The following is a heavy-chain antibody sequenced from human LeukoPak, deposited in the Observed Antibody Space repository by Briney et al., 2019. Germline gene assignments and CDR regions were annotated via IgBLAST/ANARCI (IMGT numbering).Heavy chain of an antibody. J-gene: IGHJ5*02. Sequence: PSETLSLTCTVSGASISSRRNYWGWIRQPPGKGLEWIGGISYGGSTYYNPSLKSRLTISVDTSKNQFSLKQNSVTAADTAVYYCARLGGLNRNDFYVDNCFDPWGQGTLVTVSS. CDR1: GASISSRRNY. CDR3: ARLGGLNRNDFYVDNCFDP. V-gene: IGHV4-39*01. D-gene: IGHD3/OR15-3a*01. CDR2: ISYGGST.